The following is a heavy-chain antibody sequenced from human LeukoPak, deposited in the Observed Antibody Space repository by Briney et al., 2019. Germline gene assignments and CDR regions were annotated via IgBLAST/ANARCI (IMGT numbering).Heavy chain of an antibody. CDR2: ISAYNGNT. D-gene: IGHD6-13*01. V-gene: IGHV1-18*01. CDR1: GYTFTSYG. J-gene: IGHJ4*02. Sequence: ASVKVSCKASGYTFTSYGISWVRQAPGQGLEWMGWISAYNGNTNYAQKLQGRVTMTTDTSTSTAYMELRSLRSDDTAVYYCARDTTPRRGEYSSSPSLDYWGQGTLVTVSS. CDR3: ARDTTPRRGEYSSSPSLDY.